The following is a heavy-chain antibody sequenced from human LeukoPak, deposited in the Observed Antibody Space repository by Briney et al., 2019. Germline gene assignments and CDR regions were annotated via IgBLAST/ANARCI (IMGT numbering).Heavy chain of an antibody. Sequence: TQTLSLTCTVSGGSISSGGYYWSWIRQHPGKGLEWIGYIYYSGSTYYNPSLKSRVTISVDTSKNQFSLKLSSVTAADTAVYYCATAQVATIDHWGQGTLVTVSS. V-gene: IGHV4-31*03. CDR2: IYYSGST. D-gene: IGHD5-12*01. J-gene: IGHJ4*02. CDR1: GGSISSGGYY. CDR3: ATAQVATIDH.